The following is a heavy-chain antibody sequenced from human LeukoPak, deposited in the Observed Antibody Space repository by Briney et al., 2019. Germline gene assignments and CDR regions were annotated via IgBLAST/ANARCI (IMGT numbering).Heavy chain of an antibody. CDR1: GYSFTSYW. V-gene: IGHV5-51*01. D-gene: IGHD3-22*01. CDR2: IYPGDSDT. J-gene: IGHJ3*02. CDR3: ARLRDSSGYYYVDAFDI. Sequence: GESLQISCKGSGYSFTSYWIGWVRQMPGKGLEWMGIIYPGDSDTRYSPSFQGQVTISADKSISTAYLQWSSLKASDTAMYYCARLRDSSGYYYVDAFDIWGQGTMVTVSS.